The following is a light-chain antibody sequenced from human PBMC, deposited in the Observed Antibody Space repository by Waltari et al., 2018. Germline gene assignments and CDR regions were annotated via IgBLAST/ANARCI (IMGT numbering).Light chain of an antibody. V-gene: IGKV3-11*01. CDR1: QSSSNY. CDR3: RHRTNWPPIT. Sequence: EVVLTQSPATLSLSPGERATLSCRASQSSSNYLAWYQQKPGQAPRLLIYDASNRAPGVPARFSGSGSGTDFTLTISSLEAEDFAVYYCRHRTNWPPITFGQGTRLEIK. CDR2: DAS. J-gene: IGKJ5*01.